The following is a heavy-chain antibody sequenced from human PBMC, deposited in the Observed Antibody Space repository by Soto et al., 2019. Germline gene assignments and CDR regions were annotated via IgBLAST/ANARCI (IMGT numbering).Heavy chain of an antibody. J-gene: IGHJ5*02. Sequence: PGGSLRLSCAASGFTFSSYAMHWVRQAPGKGLEWVAVISYGGSNKYYADSVKGRFTISRDNSKNTLYLQMNSLRAEDTAVYYCERGRLESRYGPWGQGTLVTVSS. CDR2: ISYGGSNK. CDR3: ERGRLESRYGP. V-gene: IGHV3-30-3*01. CDR1: GFTFSSYA. D-gene: IGHD5-18*01.